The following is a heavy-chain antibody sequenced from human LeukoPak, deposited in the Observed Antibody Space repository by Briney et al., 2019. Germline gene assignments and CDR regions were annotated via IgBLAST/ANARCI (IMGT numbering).Heavy chain of an antibody. CDR1: GFTFSSYG. Sequence: GGSLRLSCAASGFTFSSYGMHWVRQAPGKGLEWEAFIGYDGSNKYYAGSVKGRFTISRDNSKNTLYLQTNSLRAEDTAVYYSVASPCSRGGDCPGIYYFDYWGQGTLVTVSS. CDR3: VASPCSRGGDCPGIYYFDY. CDR2: IGYDGSNK. D-gene: IGHD2-21*02. V-gene: IGHV3-30*02. J-gene: IGHJ4*02.